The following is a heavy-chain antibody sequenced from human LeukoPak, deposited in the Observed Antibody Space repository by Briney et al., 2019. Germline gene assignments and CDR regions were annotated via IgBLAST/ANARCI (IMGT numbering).Heavy chain of an antibody. CDR1: GGTFSSYA. D-gene: IGHD3-10*01. V-gene: IGHV1-69*01. CDR3: ARDKLLWFGESHRLTDYYGMDV. Sequence: ASVKVSCKASGGTFSSYAISWVRQAPGQGLEWMGGIIPIFGTANYAQKFQGRVTITADESTSTAYMELSSLRSEDTAVYYCARDKLLWFGESHRLTDYYGMDVWGQGTLVTVSS. CDR2: IIPIFGTA. J-gene: IGHJ6*02.